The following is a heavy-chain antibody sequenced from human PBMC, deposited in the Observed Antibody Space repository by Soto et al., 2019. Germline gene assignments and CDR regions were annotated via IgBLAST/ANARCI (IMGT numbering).Heavy chain of an antibody. D-gene: IGHD4-17*01. CDR1: GGSFSGYY. J-gene: IGHJ4*01. CDR3: ARESPTVTVFDY. Sequence: SDSLSLTCAVYGGSFSGYYWSWIRQPPGKGLEWIGEINHSGSTNYNPSLKSRVTISVDTSKNQFSLKLSSVTAADTAVYYCARESPTVTVFDYWGHVTSVTVSS. CDR2: INHSGST. V-gene: IGHV4-34*01.